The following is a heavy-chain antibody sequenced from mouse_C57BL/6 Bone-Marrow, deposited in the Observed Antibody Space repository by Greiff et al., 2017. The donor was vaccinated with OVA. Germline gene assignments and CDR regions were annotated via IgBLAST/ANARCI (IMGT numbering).Heavy chain of an antibody. J-gene: IGHJ2*01. D-gene: IGHD3-3*01. Sequence: VMLKQSGPELVKPGASVKISCKASGYAFSSSWMNWVKQRPGKGLEWIGRIYPGDGDTNYNGKFKGKATLTADKSSSTAYMQLSSLTSEDSAVYFCARRRDYYFDYWGQGTTLTVSS. V-gene: IGHV1-82*01. CDR1: GYAFSSSW. CDR2: IYPGDGDT. CDR3: ARRRDYYFDY.